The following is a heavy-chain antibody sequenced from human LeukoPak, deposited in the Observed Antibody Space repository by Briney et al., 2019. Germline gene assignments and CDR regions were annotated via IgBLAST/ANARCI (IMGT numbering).Heavy chain of an antibody. J-gene: IGHJ5*02. CDR2: IYTSGST. CDR1: GGSISSGSYY. V-gene: IGHV4-61*02. Sequence: SETLSLTRTVSGGSISSGSYYWSWIRQPAGKGLEWIGRIYTSGSTNYNPSLKSRVTISVDTSKNQFSLKLSSVTAADTAVYYCARDSGRSITIFGVVTGYNWFDPWGQGTLVTVSS. D-gene: IGHD3-3*01. CDR3: ARDSGRSITIFGVVTGYNWFDP.